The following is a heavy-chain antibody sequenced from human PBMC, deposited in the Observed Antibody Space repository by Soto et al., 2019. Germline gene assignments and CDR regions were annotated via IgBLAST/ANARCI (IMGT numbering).Heavy chain of an antibody. J-gene: IGHJ5*02. CDR3: ARGLRATMVRGVSNWFDP. D-gene: IGHD3-10*01. CDR1: GGSFSGYY. CDR2: INHSGST. V-gene: IGHV4-34*01. Sequence: SETLSLTCAVYGGSFSGYYWSWIRQPPGKGLEWIGEINHSGSTNYNPSLKRRVTISVDTSKNQFSLKLSSVTAADTAVYYCARGLRATMVRGVSNWFDPWGQGTLVTVSS.